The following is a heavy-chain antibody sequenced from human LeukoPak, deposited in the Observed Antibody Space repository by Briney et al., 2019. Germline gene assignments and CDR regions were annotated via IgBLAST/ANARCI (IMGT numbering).Heavy chain of an antibody. CDR3: VRGAYYYDSSGYCTN. D-gene: IGHD3-22*01. V-gene: IGHV3-21*01. CDR2: ISSSSSYI. CDR1: GFTFSSYS. J-gene: IGHJ4*02. Sequence: NTGGSLRLSCAASGFTFSSYSMNWLRQAPVKGQELVSSISSSSSYIYYADSVKGRFTISRDNAKNSLYLQMNSLRAGDTAVYYCVRGAYYYDSSGYCTNWGQGTLVTVSS.